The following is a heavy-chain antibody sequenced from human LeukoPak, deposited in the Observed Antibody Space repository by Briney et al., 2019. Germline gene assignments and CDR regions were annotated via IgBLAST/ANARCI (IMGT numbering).Heavy chain of an antibody. CDR2: ISANGDRT. D-gene: IGHD3-10*01. J-gene: IGHJ4*02. Sequence: GGSLRLSCVVFGFTFNTCPMHWVRQAPGKGLEFVSSISANGDRTYYADSMKDRFTVSRDNSKNTLYLRMDNLTTEDMAVYYCAKSFYCGSGTCAPPAGHWGQGTLVTVSS. V-gene: IGHV3-64*02. CDR1: GFTFNTCP. CDR3: AKSFYCGSGTCAPPAGH.